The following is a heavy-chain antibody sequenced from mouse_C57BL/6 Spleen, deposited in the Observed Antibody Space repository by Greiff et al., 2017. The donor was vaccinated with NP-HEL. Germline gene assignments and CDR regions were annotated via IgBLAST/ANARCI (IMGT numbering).Heavy chain of an antibody. D-gene: IGHD2-1*01. CDR2: IDPSDSET. V-gene: IGHV1-52*01. CDR1: GYTFTSYW. J-gene: IGHJ4*01. CDR3: ARDGNYPYAMDY. Sequence: QVQLQQPGAELVRPGSSVKLSCKASGYTFTSYWMHWVKQRPIQGLEWIGNIDPSDSETHYNQKFKDKATLTVDKSSSTAYMQLSSLTSEDSAVYYCARDGNYPYAMDYWGQGTSVTVSS.